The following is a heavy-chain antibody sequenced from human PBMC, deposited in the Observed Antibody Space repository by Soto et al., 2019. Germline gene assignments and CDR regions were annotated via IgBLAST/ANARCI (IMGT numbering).Heavy chain of an antibody. Sequence: QVQLVQSGAEVKKPGSSVKVSCTASGGTFSSYAISWVRQAPGQGLEWMGGIIPIFGTPNYAQRFQDRVTITADESTSTAYRELSSLRFEDTAVYYCARDVRGGSMGVRPDYWGQGTLVTVSS. V-gene: IGHV1-69*01. D-gene: IGHD3-10*01. CDR3: ARDVRGGSMGVRPDY. CDR1: GGTFSSYA. J-gene: IGHJ4*02. CDR2: IIPIFGTP.